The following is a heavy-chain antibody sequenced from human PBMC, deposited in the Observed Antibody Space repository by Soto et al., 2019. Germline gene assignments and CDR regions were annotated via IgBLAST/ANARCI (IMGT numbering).Heavy chain of an antibody. CDR2: ISGSGGST. CDR1: GFTFSSYA. Sequence: EVQLLESGGGLVQPGGSLRLSCAASGFTFSSYAMSWVRQAPGKGLEWVSAISGSGGSTYYADSVKGRFTISRDNSKTTLYLQMNSLSAEDTAVYYCAIAVAGSDAFDIWGQGTMVTVSA. D-gene: IGHD6-19*01. V-gene: IGHV3-23*01. CDR3: AIAVAGSDAFDI. J-gene: IGHJ3*02.